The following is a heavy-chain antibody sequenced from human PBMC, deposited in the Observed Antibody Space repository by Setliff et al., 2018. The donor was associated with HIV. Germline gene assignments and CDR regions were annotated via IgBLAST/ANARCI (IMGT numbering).Heavy chain of an antibody. CDR1: GYTFTDYF. CDR3: ARQLSNSFDY. CDR2: ISPDNANT. V-gene: IGHV1-2*02. Sequence: ASVKVSCKSSGYTFTDYFMHWVRQAPGQGLEWMGWISPDNANTRISQRFRGSVTMTRDRSINTAYMEFSGLRSDDTAVYYCARQLSNSFDYWGQGTLVTVSS. J-gene: IGHJ4*02. D-gene: IGHD1-1*01.